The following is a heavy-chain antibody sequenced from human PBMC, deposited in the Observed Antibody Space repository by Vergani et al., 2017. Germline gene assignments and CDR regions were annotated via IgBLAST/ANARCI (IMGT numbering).Heavy chain of an antibody. CDR3: ARDLGYCSGGSCSY. D-gene: IGHD2-15*01. V-gene: IGHV1-69*08. Sequence: QVQMVQSGAEVKKPGSPVKVLCKASGGTFSSYTISWVRQAPGQGLEWMGRIIPILGIANYAQKFQGRVTITADKSTSTAYMELSSLRSEDTAVYYCARDLGYCSGGSCSYWGQGTLVAVSS. J-gene: IGHJ4*02. CDR2: IIPILGIA. CDR1: GGTFSSYT.